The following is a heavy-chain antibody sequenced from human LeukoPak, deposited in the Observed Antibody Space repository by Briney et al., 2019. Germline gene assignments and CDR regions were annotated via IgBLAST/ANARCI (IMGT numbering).Heavy chain of an antibody. V-gene: IGHV5-51*01. D-gene: IGHD4-17*01. CDR3: ARHDYGDYMYFQH. Sequence: GASLQISCQGSGYIFTSYWIGGGRQVAGKGLEWMGIIYPGDSDTRYSPSFQGQVTISADNSISTAYLQWSSLKASDTAMYYCARHDYGDYMYFQHWGQGTLVTVSS. CDR1: GYIFTSYW. CDR2: IYPGDSDT. J-gene: IGHJ1*01.